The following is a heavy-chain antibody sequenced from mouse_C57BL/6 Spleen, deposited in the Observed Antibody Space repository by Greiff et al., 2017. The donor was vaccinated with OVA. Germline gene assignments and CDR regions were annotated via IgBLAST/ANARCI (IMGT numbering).Heavy chain of an antibody. V-gene: IGHV2-2*01. CDR2: IWSGGST. D-gene: IGHD1-1*01. CDR1: GFSLTSYG. J-gene: IGHJ4*01. Sequence: QVQLKESGPGLVQPSQRLSITCTVSGFSLTSYGVHWVRQSPGKGLEWLGVIWSGGSTDYNAAFISRLSISKDNSKSQVFFKMNSLQADDTAIYYCARLTTVVATKDYYAMDYWGQGTSVTVSS. CDR3: ARLTTVVATKDYYAMDY.